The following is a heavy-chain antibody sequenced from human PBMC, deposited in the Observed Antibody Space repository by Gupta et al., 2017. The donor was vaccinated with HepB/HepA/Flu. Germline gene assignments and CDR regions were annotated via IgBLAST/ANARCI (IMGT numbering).Heavy chain of an antibody. J-gene: IGHJ3*02. CDR3: ARDRGGYNSPDAFDI. CDR2: ISYDGSNK. CDR1: GFTFRSYA. V-gene: IGHV3-30-3*01. D-gene: IGHD5-24*01. Sequence: QVQLVEPGGGVVQPGRSLRLSCAASGFTFRSYAMHWVRQAPGKGLEWVAVISYDGSNKYYADSVKGRFTISRDNSKNTLYLQMNSLRAEDTAVYYCARDRGGYNSPDAFDIWGQGTMVTVSS.